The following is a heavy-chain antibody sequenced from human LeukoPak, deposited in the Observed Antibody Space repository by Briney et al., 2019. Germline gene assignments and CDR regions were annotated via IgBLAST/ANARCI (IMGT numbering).Heavy chain of an antibody. D-gene: IGHD3-9*01. CDR1: GFTFSSYG. J-gene: IGHJ4*02. CDR2: IWYDGSNK. V-gene: IGHV3-33*01. CDR3: ARDSFYYDILTGYYKLTYYFDY. Sequence: HPGGSLRLSCAASGFTFSSYGMHWVRQAPGKGLEWVAVIWYDGSNKYYADSVKGRFTISRDNSKNTLYLQMSSLRAGDTAVYYCARDSFYYDILTGYYKLTYYFDYWGQGTLVTVSS.